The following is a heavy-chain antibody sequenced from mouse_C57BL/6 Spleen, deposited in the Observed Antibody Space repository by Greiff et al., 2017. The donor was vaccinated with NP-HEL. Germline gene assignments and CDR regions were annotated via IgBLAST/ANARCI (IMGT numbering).Heavy chain of an antibody. CDR1: GFTFSSYT. J-gene: IGHJ1*03. V-gene: IGHV5-9*01. CDR3: ARDGYYHWYFDV. CDR2: ISGGGGNT. Sequence: EVNVVESGGGLVKPGGSLKLSCAASGFTFSSYTMSWVRQTPEKRLEWVATISGGGGNTYYPDSVKGRFTISRDNAKNTLYLQMSSLRSEDTALYYCARDGYYHWYFDVWGTGTTVTVSS. D-gene: IGHD2-3*01.